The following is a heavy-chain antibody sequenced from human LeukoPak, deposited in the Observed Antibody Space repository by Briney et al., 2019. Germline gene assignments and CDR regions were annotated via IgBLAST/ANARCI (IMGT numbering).Heavy chain of an antibody. D-gene: IGHD6-19*01. Sequence: ASVKVSCKASGYIFTSYNIYWVRQAPGQGLEWTGIINPSGGTTNYAQKFKGRVTMTRDTSTSTVYMELSSLRSEDTAVYYCARFAVHRRLTVAGQFGLDYWGQGTLVTVSS. CDR2: INPSGGTT. CDR3: ARFAVHRRLTVAGQFGLDY. J-gene: IGHJ4*02. CDR1: GYIFTSYN. V-gene: IGHV1-46*01.